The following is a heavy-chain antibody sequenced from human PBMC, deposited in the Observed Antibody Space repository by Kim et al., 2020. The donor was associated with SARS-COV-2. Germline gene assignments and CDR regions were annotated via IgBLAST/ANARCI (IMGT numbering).Heavy chain of an antibody. Sequence: GGSLRLSCAASGFTFSNAWMSWVRQAPGKGLEWVGRIKSKTDGGTTDYAAPVKGRFTISRDDSKNTLYLQMNSLKTEDTAVYYCTTADIVVVVAATGDWFDPWGQGTLVTVSS. D-gene: IGHD2-15*01. CDR1: GFTFSNAW. V-gene: IGHV3-15*01. J-gene: IGHJ5*02. CDR2: IKSKTDGGTT. CDR3: TTADIVVVVAATGDWFDP.